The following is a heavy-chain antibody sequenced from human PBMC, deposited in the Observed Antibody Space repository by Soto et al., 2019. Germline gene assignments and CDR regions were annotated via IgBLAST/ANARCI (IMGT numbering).Heavy chain of an antibody. Sequence: SVKVSCKASGGSLSTNPISWVRQASGQGLEWMGGTGSGTGPGNHAQKFQGRLTVTADKSTSTVYMELTNLSSEDTAVYYCARRDSGGFYRFFDSWGQGTLVTVSS. CDR2: TGSGTGPG. CDR3: ARRDSGGFYRFFDS. V-gene: IGHV1-69*06. D-gene: IGHD2-15*01. J-gene: IGHJ4*02. CDR1: GGSLSTNP.